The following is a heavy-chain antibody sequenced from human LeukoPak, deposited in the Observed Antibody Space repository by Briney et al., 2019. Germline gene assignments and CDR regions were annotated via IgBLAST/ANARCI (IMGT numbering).Heavy chain of an antibody. V-gene: IGHV3-21*01. CDR1: GFTFSSYS. J-gene: IGHJ6*02. CDR2: ISGSSCYM. D-gene: IGHD4-17*01. CDR3: ARVDTVTFTYAMDV. Sequence: GGSLRLSCAASGFTFSSYSMNWVRQAPGKGLEWVSAISGSSCYMYYADSVKGRFTISRDNAKNSLYLQMNSLRAEDTAVYYCARVDTVTFTYAMDVWGQGTTVTVSS.